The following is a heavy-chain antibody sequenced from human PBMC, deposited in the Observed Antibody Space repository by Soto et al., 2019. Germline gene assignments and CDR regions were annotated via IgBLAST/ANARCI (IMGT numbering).Heavy chain of an antibody. Sequence: QVQLVQSGGEVKKPGASVKVSCKASGYTFADSGISWVRQAPGQGLEWLGWSSAYNGDTEYAQKFQGRVTMTTGTSSSTAYMELRSLTSADTAVYYCATVRAAAFVPFDFCGQGSLVTVSS. CDR1: GYTFADSG. D-gene: IGHD2-2*01. CDR2: SSAYNGDT. J-gene: IGHJ4*02. CDR3: ATVRAAAFVPFDF. V-gene: IGHV1-18*01.